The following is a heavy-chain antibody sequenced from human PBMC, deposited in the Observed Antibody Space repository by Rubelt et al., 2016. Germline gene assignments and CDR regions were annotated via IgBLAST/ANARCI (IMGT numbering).Heavy chain of an antibody. D-gene: IGHD2-2*01. V-gene: IGHV4-59*12. CDR3: ARLGATSWIYWYFDL. J-gene: IGHJ2*01. CDR1: GGSISTYY. CDR2: IYYSGST. Sequence: QVQLQESGPGLVKPSETLSLTCTVSGGSISTYYWSWIRQPPGKGLEWIGIIYYSGSTYYTPSLTSRVTKSLEPSKNQFSLKLISVTAADTACYYCARLGATSWIYWYFDLWGRGTLVTVSS.